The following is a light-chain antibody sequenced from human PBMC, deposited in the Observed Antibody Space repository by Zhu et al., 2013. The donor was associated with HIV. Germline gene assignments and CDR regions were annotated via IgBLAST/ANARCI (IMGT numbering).Light chain of an antibody. Sequence: EIVLTQSPGTLSLSPGERATLSCTTSQTRYSNWLAWYQHKPGQAPRLLFYGASIRATGVPDRFTGGGSGTDFTLTISRLEPEDFAVYYCQQFHNSHSITFGQGTRLEIK. J-gene: IGKJ5*01. CDR3: QQFHNSHSIT. CDR1: QTRYSNW. CDR2: GAS. V-gene: IGKV3-20*01.